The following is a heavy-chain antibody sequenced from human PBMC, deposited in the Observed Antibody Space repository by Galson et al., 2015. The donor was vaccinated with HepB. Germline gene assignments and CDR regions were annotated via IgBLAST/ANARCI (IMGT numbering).Heavy chain of an antibody. V-gene: IGHV3-73*01. CDR1: GFGFSDSA. D-gene: IGHD6-13*01. CDR3: TRQGEAGLFDY. J-gene: IGHJ4*02. Sequence: SLRLSCAASGFGFSDSAIHWVRQASGKGLEWVGRIRGKSNNYATEYSASVKGRFTISRDDSKNTAFLQMNSLKTYDTAIYHCTRQGEAGLFDYWGQGTLVTVSS. CDR2: IRGKSNNYAT.